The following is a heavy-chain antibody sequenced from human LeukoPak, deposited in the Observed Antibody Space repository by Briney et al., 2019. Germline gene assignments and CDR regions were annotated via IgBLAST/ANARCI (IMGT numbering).Heavy chain of an antibody. CDR1: GFTFSSYS. CDR2: ISSSSSYI. V-gene: IGHV3-21*01. Sequence: PGGSLRLSCAASGFTFSSYSMNWVRQAPGKGLEWVSSISSSSSYIYYADSVKGRFTISRDNAKNSLYLQMNSLRAEDTAVYYCARDWERAETTRGRAYFDYWGQGTLVTVSS. CDR3: ARDWERAETTRGRAYFDY. D-gene: IGHD1-7*01. J-gene: IGHJ4*02.